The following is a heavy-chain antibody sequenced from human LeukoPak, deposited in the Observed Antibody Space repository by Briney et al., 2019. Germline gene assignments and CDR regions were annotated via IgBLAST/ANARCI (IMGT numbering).Heavy chain of an antibody. V-gene: IGHV3-23*01. J-gene: IGHJ4*02. CDR2: ISASGGST. Sequence: PGGSLRLSCAASGFTFSSYAMSWVRQAPGKGLEWVSAISASGGSTYYADSVKGRYTISSDNSKNTLYLHMNSLRAEDTAVYYCAKVVPIYYDSSVYYFDYWGQGTLVTVSS. CDR1: GFTFSSYA. D-gene: IGHD3-22*01. CDR3: AKVVPIYYDSSVYYFDY.